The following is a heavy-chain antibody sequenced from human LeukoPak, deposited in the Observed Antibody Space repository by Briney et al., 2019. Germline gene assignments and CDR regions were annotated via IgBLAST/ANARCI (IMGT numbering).Heavy chain of an antibody. CDR3: ARETSGSGSYSRYFDY. CDR2: IIPIFGTA. J-gene: IGHJ4*02. CDR1: GGTFSSYA. D-gene: IGHD1-26*01. V-gene: IGHV1-69*13. Sequence: SVKVSCKASGGTFSSYAISWVRQDPGQGLEWMGGIIPIFGTANYAQKFQGRVTITADESTSTAYMELNSLRSEDTAVYYCARETSGSGSYSRYFDYWGQGTLVTVSS.